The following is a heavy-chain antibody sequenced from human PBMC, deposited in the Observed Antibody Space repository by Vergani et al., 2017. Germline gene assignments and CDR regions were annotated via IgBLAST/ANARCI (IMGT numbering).Heavy chain of an antibody. D-gene: IGHD3-10*01. CDR1: GFTFSSYS. CDR2: IYSSGRTI. Sequence: EVHLAESGGGLVQSGGSLRLSCAASGFTFSSYSMNWVRQAPGKGLEWVSYIYSSGRTIYYAYSVKGRFTISRDNAKNSLYLQINSLRDEDTAIYYCARDPMVRGVTSPTCFDYWGQGTLVTVSS. V-gene: IGHV3-48*02. CDR3: ARDPMVRGVTSPTCFDY. J-gene: IGHJ4*02.